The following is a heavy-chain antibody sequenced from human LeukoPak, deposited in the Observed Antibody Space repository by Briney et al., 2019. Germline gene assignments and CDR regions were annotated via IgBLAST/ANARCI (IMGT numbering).Heavy chain of an antibody. Sequence: SETLSLTCTVSGGSISSYYWSWIRQPPGKGLEWIGYIYYSGSTNYNPSLKSRVTISVDTSKNQFSLKLSSVTAADTAVYYCARDRMATIDWGRGTLVTVSS. V-gene: IGHV4-59*01. CDR1: GGSISSYY. D-gene: IGHD5-24*01. CDR2: IYYSGST. J-gene: IGHJ4*02. CDR3: ARDRMATID.